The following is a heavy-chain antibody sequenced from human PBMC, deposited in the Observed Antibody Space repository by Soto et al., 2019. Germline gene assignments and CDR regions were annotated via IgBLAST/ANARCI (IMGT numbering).Heavy chain of an antibody. Sequence: PSETLSLTCTVSGGSISSGGYYWSWIRQHPGKGLEWIGYIYYSGSTYYNPSLKSRVTISVDTSKNQFSLKLSSVTAADTAVYYCARGAPGNWFDPWGQGTLVTVSS. D-gene: IGHD3-10*01. J-gene: IGHJ5*02. CDR3: ARGAPGNWFDP. V-gene: IGHV4-31*03. CDR2: IYYSGST. CDR1: GGSISSGGYY.